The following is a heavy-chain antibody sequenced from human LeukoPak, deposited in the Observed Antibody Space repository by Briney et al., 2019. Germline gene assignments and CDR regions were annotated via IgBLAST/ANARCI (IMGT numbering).Heavy chain of an antibody. Sequence: GGSLRLSCAASGFTFSSYAMHWVRQAPGKGLEWVAVISYDGSNKYYADSVKGRFTISRDNSKNTLYLQMNSLRAEDTAVYYCARDRSGYDGFGWGQGTRVTVSS. V-gene: IGHV3-30*04. J-gene: IGHJ4*02. CDR1: GFTFSSYA. D-gene: IGHD5-12*01. CDR3: ARDRSGYDGFG. CDR2: ISYDGSNK.